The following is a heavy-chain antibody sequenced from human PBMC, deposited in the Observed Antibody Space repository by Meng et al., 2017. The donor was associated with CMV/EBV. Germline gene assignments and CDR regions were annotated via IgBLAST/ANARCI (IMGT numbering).Heavy chain of an antibody. CDR2: IRYDGSNK. D-gene: IGHD4-11*01. CDR1: GFTISSYG. V-gene: IGHV3-30*02. Sequence: GGSLRLSCAASGFTISSYGMHWVRQAPGKGLEWVAFIRYDGSNKYYADSVKGRFTISRDNSKNTLYLQMNSLRAEDTAVYYCAKASMDYSNYAGYFDYWGQGTLVTVSS. J-gene: IGHJ4*02. CDR3: AKASMDYSNYAGYFDY.